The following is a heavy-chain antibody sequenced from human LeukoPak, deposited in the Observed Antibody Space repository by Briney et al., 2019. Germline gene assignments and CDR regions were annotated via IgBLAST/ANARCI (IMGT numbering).Heavy chain of an antibody. CDR3: ATSPGSYNPEFDY. Sequence: GGSLRLSCAASGFTYSSYAMHWVRQAPGKGLEWVAVISYDGSNKYYADSVKGRFTISRDNSKNTLYLQMNSLRAEDTAVYYCATSPGSYNPEFDYWGQGTLVTVSS. D-gene: IGHD1-26*01. V-gene: IGHV3-30*04. CDR2: ISYDGSNK. J-gene: IGHJ4*02. CDR1: GFTYSSYA.